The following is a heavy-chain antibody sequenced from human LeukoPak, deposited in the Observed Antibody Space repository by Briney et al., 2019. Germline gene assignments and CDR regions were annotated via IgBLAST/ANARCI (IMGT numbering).Heavy chain of an antibody. J-gene: IGHJ4*02. D-gene: IGHD6-19*01. CDR3: ARPRYTSGSFYDY. Sequence: SETLSLTCAVSGDSISRNNYYWGWIRQPPGKGLEWIGSMYYGGSTYYSPSLKSRGTISADTSKNQFSLKLISVTAADTAVYYCARPRYTSGSFYDYWGQGILVTVSS. CDR2: MYYGGST. CDR1: GDSISRNNYY. V-gene: IGHV4-39*01.